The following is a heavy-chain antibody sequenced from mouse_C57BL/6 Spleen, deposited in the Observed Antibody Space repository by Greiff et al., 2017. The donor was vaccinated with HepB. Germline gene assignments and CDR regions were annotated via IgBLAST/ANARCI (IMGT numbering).Heavy chain of an antibody. J-gene: IGHJ2*01. CDR1: GFTFSDYY. CDR3: ARDDGGIDY. Sequence: EVMLVESEGGLVQPGSSMKLSCTASGFTFSDYYMAWVRQVPEKGLEWVANINYDGSSTYYLDSLKSRFIISRDNAKNILYLQMSSLKSEDTATYYCARDDGGIDYWGQGTTLTVSS. V-gene: IGHV5-16*01. CDR2: INYDGSST.